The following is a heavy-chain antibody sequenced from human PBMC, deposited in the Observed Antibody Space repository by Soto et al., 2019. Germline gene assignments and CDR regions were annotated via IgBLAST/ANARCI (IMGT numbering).Heavy chain of an antibody. CDR2: IFHDGTA. J-gene: IGHJ4*01. V-gene: IGHV4-4*02. CDR1: GVSISSGNW. Sequence: SETLSLTCAVSGVSISSGNWWTWVRQTPQRGLEYIGEIFHDGTANYYPSFERRVAISVDTSKNQFSLKLTSVTAADTAIYFCARLVYDTRLNYMYFDFWGHGALVTCSS. CDR3: ARLVYDTRLNYMYFDF. D-gene: IGHD2-8*01.